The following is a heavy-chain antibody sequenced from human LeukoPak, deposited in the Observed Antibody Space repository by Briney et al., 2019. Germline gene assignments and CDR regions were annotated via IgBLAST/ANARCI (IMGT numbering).Heavy chain of an antibody. V-gene: IGHV3-7*01. J-gene: IGHJ5*02. CDR1: GFTFSRYW. CDR2: IRQDGSEK. D-gene: IGHD3-22*01. CDR3: ANGGTYSSGP. Sequence: GGPLRLSCAASGFTFSRYWMSWVRQAPGKGLEWVANIRQDGSEKHYLDSVKGRITISRDNAKNSLYLQMNSLRVEDTAVYYCANGGTYSSGPWGQGTLVTVSS.